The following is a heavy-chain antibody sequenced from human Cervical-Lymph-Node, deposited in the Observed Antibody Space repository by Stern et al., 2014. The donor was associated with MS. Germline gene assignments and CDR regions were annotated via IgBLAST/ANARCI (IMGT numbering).Heavy chain of an antibody. CDR2: MNPNSGET. CDR1: GYTFTSFD. CDR3: ASWGGSCSYYYYGMDV. J-gene: IGHJ6*02. D-gene: IGHD2-15*01. Sequence: QDQLVQSGAEVKKPGASVKVSCKASGYTFTSFDMNWVRQATGQGLEWMGWMNPNSGETGYAQKFQGRVTMTRNTSISTAYMELSSLRSEDTAVYYCASWGGSCSYYYYGMDVWGQGTTVTVSS. V-gene: IGHV1-8*01.